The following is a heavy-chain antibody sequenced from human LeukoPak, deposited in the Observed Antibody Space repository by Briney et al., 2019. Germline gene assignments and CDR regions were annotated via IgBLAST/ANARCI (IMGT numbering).Heavy chain of an antibody. D-gene: IGHD3-22*01. V-gene: IGHV1-18*01. CDR3: ATESSTFGYWDYSDSASIRLGPFDY. J-gene: IGHJ4*02. CDR2: ISSYNGQA. CDR1: GYSFSSHS. Sequence: GASVKVSCKARGYSFSSHSITWLRQAPGQGLEWVGCISSYNGQAHYAQNLQGRVSMTTDTSTNTAYLDLTSLRSDDTAVYYCATESSTFGYWDYSDSASIRLGPFDYWGQGTLVTVSS.